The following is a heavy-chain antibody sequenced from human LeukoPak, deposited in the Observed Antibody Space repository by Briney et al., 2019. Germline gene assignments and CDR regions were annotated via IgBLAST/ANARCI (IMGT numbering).Heavy chain of an antibody. CDR3: ARGLGITGTENWFDP. CDR1: GYTFTSYD. J-gene: IGHJ5*02. V-gene: IGHV1-8*03. CDR2: MNPNSGNT. Sequence: ASVKVSCKASGYTFTSYDINWVRQATGQGLEWMGWMNPNSGNTGYAQKFQGRVTITRNTSISTAYMELGSLRSEDTAVYYCARGLGITGTENWFDPWGQGTLVTVSS. D-gene: IGHD1-20*01.